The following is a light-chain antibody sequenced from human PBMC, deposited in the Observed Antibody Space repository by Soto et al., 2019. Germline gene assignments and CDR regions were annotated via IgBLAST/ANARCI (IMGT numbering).Light chain of an antibody. V-gene: IGKV3-11*01. J-gene: IGKJ5*01. CDR2: DGS. Sequence: EIVLTQSPATLSVSPGERVTLSCRASQNLHSFLNWYQQRPGQAPRPLIYDGSKRAAGVPDRISGDGSGTDYTLTISSLEPEDFAVSYCQQRTRWPMTFGQGTRLEI. CDR3: QQRTRWPMT. CDR1: QNLHSF.